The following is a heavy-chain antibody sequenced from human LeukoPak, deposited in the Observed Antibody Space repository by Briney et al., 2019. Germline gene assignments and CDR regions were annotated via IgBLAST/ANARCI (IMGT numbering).Heavy chain of an antibody. Sequence: PGRSLRLSCAASGSTFSTYGMHWVRQAPGKGLEWVAVISYDGSNKYYADSVKGRFTISRDNSKNTLYLQMNSLRAEDTAVYYCAKDLRRRYYFGSGSRGGTFDIWGQGTMVTVSS. V-gene: IGHV3-30*18. D-gene: IGHD3-10*01. CDR2: ISYDGSNK. CDR3: AKDLRRRYYFGSGSRGGTFDI. CDR1: GSTFSTYG. J-gene: IGHJ3*02.